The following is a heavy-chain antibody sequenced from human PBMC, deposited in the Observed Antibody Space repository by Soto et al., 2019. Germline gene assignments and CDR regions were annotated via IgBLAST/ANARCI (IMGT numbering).Heavy chain of an antibody. Sequence: QVQLVQSGAEVKKPGSSVKVSCKASGGTFSSYAISWVRQAPGQGLEWMGGIIPIFGTANYAQKFQGRVTITADESTSTAYVELSNLRSEDTAVYYCARYRYGYSYFDYWGQGTLVTVSS. CDR2: IIPIFGTA. D-gene: IGHD5-18*01. CDR3: ARYRYGYSYFDY. CDR1: GGTFSSYA. J-gene: IGHJ4*02. V-gene: IGHV1-69*12.